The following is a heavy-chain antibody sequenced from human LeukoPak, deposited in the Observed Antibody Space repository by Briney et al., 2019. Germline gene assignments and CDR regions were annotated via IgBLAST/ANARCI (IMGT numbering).Heavy chain of an antibody. D-gene: IGHD6-13*01. Sequence: HPGGSLRLSCAASGFTVSSNYMSWVRQAPGKGLEWVSVIYSGGSTYYADSVKGRFTISRDNSKNTLYLQMNSLRAEDTAVYYCARGSSSWYIDASDIWGQGTMVTVSS. V-gene: IGHV3-66*01. CDR2: IYSGGST. J-gene: IGHJ3*02. CDR3: ARGSSSWYIDASDI. CDR1: GFTVSSNY.